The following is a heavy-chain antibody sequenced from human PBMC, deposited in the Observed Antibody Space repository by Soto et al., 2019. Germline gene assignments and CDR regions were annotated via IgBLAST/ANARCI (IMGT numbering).Heavy chain of an antibody. J-gene: IGHJ4*02. D-gene: IGHD6-19*01. CDR3: ARHRGAPGIAVAGTPVDYFDY. CDR1: GGSISSSSYY. V-gene: IGHV4-39*01. Sequence: SETLSLTCTVSGGSISSSSYYWGWIRQPPGKGLEWIGSIYYSGSTYYNPSLKSRVTISVDTSKNQFSLKLSSVTAADTAVYYCARHRGAPGIAVAGTPVDYFDYWGQGTLVTVSS. CDR2: IYYSGST.